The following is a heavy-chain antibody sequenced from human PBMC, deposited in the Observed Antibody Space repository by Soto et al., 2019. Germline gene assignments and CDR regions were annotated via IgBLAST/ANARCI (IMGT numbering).Heavy chain of an antibody. CDR1: GASVSSDFYY. D-gene: IGHD2-15*01. CDR2: IYYSGDT. J-gene: IGHJ4*02. V-gene: IGHV4-39*01. Sequence: SETLSLTCTVSGASVSSDFYYWGWIRRPPGKGLEWIANIYYSGDTYYNPSLKSRVTISVDTSKNQFSLKLSSVTAADTSVYYCARTPVSQVRRWYFEYWGQGTLVTVSS. CDR3: ARTPVSQVRRWYFEY.